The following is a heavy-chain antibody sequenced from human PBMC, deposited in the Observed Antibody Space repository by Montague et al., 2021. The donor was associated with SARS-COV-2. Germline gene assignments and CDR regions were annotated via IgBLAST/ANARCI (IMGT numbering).Heavy chain of an antibody. V-gene: IGHV3-23*01. CDR3: AKVGSSWYHGYYYGMDV. Sequence: SLRLSCAASGFTFSSYAMSWVRQAPGKGLEWVSAISGSGGSTYYAGSVKGRFTFSRDNSKNTLYLQMNSLRAEDTAVYYCAKVGSSWYHGYYYGMDVWGQGTTVTVSS. J-gene: IGHJ6*02. D-gene: IGHD6-13*01. CDR1: GFTFSSYA. CDR2: ISGSGGST.